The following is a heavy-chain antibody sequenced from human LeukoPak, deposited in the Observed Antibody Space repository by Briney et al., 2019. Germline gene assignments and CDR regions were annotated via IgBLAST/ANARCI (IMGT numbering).Heavy chain of an antibody. J-gene: IGHJ4*02. V-gene: IGHV3-30*04. CDR2: ISYDESNK. CDR1: GFTFSSYA. D-gene: IGHD6-13*01. CDR3: ARQSIPRYSSSWYYFDY. Sequence: GGSLRLSCAASGFTFSSYAMHWVRQAPGKGLEWVALISYDESNKYYADSVKGRFTISRDNSKNTLYLQMNSLRAEDTAVYYCARQSIPRYSSSWYYFDYWGQGTLFTVSS.